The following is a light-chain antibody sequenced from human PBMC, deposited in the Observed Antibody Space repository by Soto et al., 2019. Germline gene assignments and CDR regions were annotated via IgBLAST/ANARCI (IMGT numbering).Light chain of an antibody. V-gene: IGLV7-43*01. CDR3: LLYYGGAQLV. Sequence: QAVVTQEPSLTVSPGGTVNLTCASSTGAVTSGNYPSWFQQRPGQAPRTLIYTTNSKHSWTPARFSGSLLGDKAALTLSGVQPEDEADYYCLLYYGGAQLVFGGGTKLTVL. CDR1: TGAVTSGNY. J-gene: IGLJ3*02. CDR2: TTN.